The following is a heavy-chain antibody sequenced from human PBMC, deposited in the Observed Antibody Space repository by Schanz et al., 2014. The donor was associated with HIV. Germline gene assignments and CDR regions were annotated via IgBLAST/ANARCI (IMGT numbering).Heavy chain of an antibody. V-gene: IGHV3-30-3*02. CDR3: AKPEYDSRGNSQSHFDY. Sequence: QVQLVESGGGVVQPGRSLRLSCAASGFTFSTYAIHWVRQAPGKGLEWVAVVSFDGSKKYYADSVKGRFTISRDNSKNTLYLEMTTLRTEDTAVYYCAKPEYDSRGNSQSHFDYWGQGTLVTVSS. CDR1: GFTFSTYA. D-gene: IGHD3-22*01. J-gene: IGHJ4*02. CDR2: VSFDGSKK.